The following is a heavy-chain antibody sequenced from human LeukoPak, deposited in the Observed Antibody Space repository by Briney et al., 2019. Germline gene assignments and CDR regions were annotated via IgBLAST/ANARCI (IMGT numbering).Heavy chain of an antibody. J-gene: IGHJ4*02. CDR2: ISNNGGYT. CDR1: GFTFSSSA. D-gene: IGHD4-23*01. Sequence: GGSLRLSCAASGFTFSSSAMSWVRQAPGKGLEWVSAISNNGGYTYYADSVQGRFTISRDNSKSTLCLQMNSLRAEDTAVYYCAKEESGNPDSSYFDYWGQGTLVTVSS. CDR3: AKEESGNPDSSYFDY. V-gene: IGHV3-23*01.